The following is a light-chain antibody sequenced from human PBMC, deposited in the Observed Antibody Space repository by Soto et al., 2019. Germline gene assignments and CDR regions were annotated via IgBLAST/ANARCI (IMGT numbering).Light chain of an antibody. V-gene: IGKV3-20*01. CDR3: QQYDSSPLT. Sequence: EIVLTQSPGTLSLSPGERATLSCRASQSVSSYLGWFQVKPGQAPRLLIYDTSSRATGIPDRFSAIWSGTDFTLTISRLEPEDFAVYYCQQYDSSPLTFGGGTKVEFK. CDR2: DTS. CDR1: QSVSSY. J-gene: IGKJ4*01.